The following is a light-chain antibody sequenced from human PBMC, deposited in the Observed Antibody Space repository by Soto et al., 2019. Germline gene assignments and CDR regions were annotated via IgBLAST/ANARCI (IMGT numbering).Light chain of an antibody. J-gene: IGKJ1*01. CDR3: QHYNSYSEA. CDR1: QGIRND. CDR2: KAS. V-gene: IGKV1-5*03. Sequence: IHMTRSQTSLSASGVDRVTITGGASQGIRNDLGWYQQKPGKAPKLLIYKASTLKSGVPSRFSGSGSGTEFTLTISSLQPDDLATYYCQHYNSYSEAFGQGTKVDIK.